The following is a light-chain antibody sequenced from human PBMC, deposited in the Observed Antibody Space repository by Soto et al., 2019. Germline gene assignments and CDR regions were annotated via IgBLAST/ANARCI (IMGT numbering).Light chain of an antibody. CDR2: SGS. J-gene: IGKJ3*01. V-gene: IGKV2-28*01. CDR3: MQALQAPFT. Sequence: EIVMTQSPLSLPVTPGEPASISCKSSQSLLHSNGYNYLDWYLQKPGQSPQLLIYSGSNRASGVPDGFSGSGSGTDFTLKISRVEAEDVAVYYCMQALQAPFTFGPGTKVDIK. CDR1: QSLLHSNGYNY.